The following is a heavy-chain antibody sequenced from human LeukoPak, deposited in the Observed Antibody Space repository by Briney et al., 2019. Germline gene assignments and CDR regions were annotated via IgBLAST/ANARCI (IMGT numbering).Heavy chain of an antibody. Sequence: GGSLRLSCAASGFTVSSNYMSWVRQAPGKGLDWVSVIYSGGRTNYADSVKGRFTISRDKSKNTLYLQMNSLRAEDTAVYYCASSGYSYGPLDFWGQGTLVTVSS. CDR2: IYSGGRT. D-gene: IGHD5-18*01. CDR3: ASSGYSYGPLDF. J-gene: IGHJ4*02. CDR1: GFTVSSNY. V-gene: IGHV3-66*01.